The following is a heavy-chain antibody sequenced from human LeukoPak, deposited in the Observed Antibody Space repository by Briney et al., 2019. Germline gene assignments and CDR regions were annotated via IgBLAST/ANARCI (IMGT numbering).Heavy chain of an antibody. CDR3: ARVSGSGSHDAFDM. CDR1: GGSISSYY. Sequence: SETLSLTCTVSGGSISSYYWSWIRQPPGKGLEWIGYIYYSGSTNYNPSLKSRVTISVDTSKNQFSLKLSSVTAADTALYYCARVSGSGSHDAFDMWGQGTMVTVSS. CDR2: IYYSGST. J-gene: IGHJ3*02. D-gene: IGHD3-10*01. V-gene: IGHV4-59*01.